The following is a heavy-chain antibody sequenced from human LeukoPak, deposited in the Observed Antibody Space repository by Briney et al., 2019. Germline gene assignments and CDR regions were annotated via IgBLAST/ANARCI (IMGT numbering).Heavy chain of an antibody. D-gene: IGHD6-19*01. CDR3: ARDSVAGPWYFDL. Sequence: ASVKVSCKASGYTFTNYYMHWVRQAPGQGLEWMGIIRPSGGSTSYAQKFQGRVTLTRDTSTTTVYMELSSLRSEDTAVYYCARDSVAGPWYFDLWGRGTLVAVSS. CDR2: IRPSGGST. J-gene: IGHJ2*01. V-gene: IGHV1-46*01. CDR1: GYTFTNYY.